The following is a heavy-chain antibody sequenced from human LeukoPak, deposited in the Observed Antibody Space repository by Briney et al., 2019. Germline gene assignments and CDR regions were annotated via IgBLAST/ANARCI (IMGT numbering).Heavy chain of an antibody. V-gene: IGHV3-53*01. D-gene: IGHD6-19*01. CDR3: ARARGSGWYFYFDS. CDR1: GFSVSSTY. J-gene: IGHJ4*02. Sequence: GGSLRLSCAVSGFSVSSTYMTWVRQAPGKRLDWVSVVYTGGSTYYADSLKGRFTISRDNSKNTLYLQMNSLRAEDTAVYYCARARGSGWYFYFDSWGQGALVTVSS. CDR2: VYTGGST.